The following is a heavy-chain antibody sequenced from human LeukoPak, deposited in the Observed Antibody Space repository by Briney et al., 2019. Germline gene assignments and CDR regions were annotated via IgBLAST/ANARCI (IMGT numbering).Heavy chain of an antibody. Sequence: GGSLRLSRTASGFSFSDYYMSWIRQAPGKGLEWGSKISSSSSYKNYADFVKGRFTISRDNAKNSLYLQMNSLRAEDTAVYYCARDQEVATTDWGQGTLVTVSS. CDR2: ISSSSSYK. V-gene: IGHV3-11*06. D-gene: IGHD5-12*01. CDR1: GFSFSDYY. CDR3: ARDQEVATTD. J-gene: IGHJ4*02.